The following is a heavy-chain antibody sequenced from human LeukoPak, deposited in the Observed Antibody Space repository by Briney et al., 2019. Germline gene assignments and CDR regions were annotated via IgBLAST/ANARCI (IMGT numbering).Heavy chain of an antibody. V-gene: IGHV1-58*02. CDR3: AAPRRGPHTLMDPRDSFDI. CDR1: RFTFISSG. J-gene: IGHJ3*02. CDR2: IVVGSGNT. Sequence: SVKVSCKASRFTFISSGMQWVRQAPGQRLEWIGWIVVGSGNTNYAQKFQERVTITRDMSTSTAYMELSSLRSEDTAVYYCAAPRRGPHTLMDPRDSFDIWGQGTMVTVSS. D-gene: IGHD2-2*02.